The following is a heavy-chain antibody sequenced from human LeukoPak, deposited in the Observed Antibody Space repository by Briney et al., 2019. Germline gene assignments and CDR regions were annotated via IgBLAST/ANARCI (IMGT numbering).Heavy chain of an antibody. J-gene: IGHJ4*02. D-gene: IGHD2-15*01. CDR3: AKDRGYCSGGSCYYFDY. CDR2: ISGSGGST. CDR1: GFTFSSYA. Sequence: GGSLRLSCAASGFTFSSYAMSWVRQAPGKGLEWVSAISGSGGSTYYADSVKGRFTISRDNSKNTLYLQMNSLRAEDTAVYYCAKDRGYCSGGSCYYFDYWDQGTLVTVSS. V-gene: IGHV3-23*01.